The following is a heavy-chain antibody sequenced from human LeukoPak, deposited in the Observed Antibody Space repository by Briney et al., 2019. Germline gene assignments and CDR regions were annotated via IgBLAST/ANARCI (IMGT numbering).Heavy chain of an antibody. Sequence: GGSLRLSCAASGGTFNSYWMSRVRQAPGKGLEWVANIKQDGSEKYYVDSVKGRFTISRDNAKNSLYLQMNSLRAEDTAVYYCARRGDYGDYWGQGTLVTVSS. CDR2: IKQDGSEK. CDR1: GGTFNSYW. V-gene: IGHV3-7*01. CDR3: ARRGDYGDY. J-gene: IGHJ4*02.